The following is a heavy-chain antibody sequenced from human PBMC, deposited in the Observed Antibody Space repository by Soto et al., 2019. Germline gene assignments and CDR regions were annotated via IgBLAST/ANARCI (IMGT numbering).Heavy chain of an antibody. CDR1: GYTFTSYA. V-gene: IGHV1-3*01. Sequence: GSVKVSCKASGYTFTSYAMHWVRQAPGQRLEWMGWINAGNGNTKYSQKFQGRVTITRDTSASTAYMELSSLRSEDTAVYYCARDKDEYSSSSNGFDPWGQGTLVTVSS. CDR2: INAGNGNT. CDR3: ARDKDEYSSSSNGFDP. D-gene: IGHD6-6*01. J-gene: IGHJ5*02.